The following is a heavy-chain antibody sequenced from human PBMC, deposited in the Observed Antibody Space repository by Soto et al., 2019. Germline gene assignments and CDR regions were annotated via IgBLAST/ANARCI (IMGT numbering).Heavy chain of an antibody. Sequence: QVQLVQSGAEVKKPGSSVKVSCKASGGTFSSYAISWVRQAPGQGLEWMGGIIPIIGTANYAQKFQSRVTITADKSTSTANMELSSLRSEDTAVYYCATASIGSDYYYDGHYYYGMDVWGQGTTVTVS. V-gene: IGHV1-69*06. D-gene: IGHD3-22*01. CDR2: IIPIIGTA. J-gene: IGHJ6*02. CDR1: GGTFSSYA. CDR3: ATASIGSDYYYDGHYYYGMDV.